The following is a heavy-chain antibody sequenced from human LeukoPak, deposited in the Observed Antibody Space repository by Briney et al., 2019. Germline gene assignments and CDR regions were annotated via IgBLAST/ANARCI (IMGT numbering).Heavy chain of an antibody. Sequence: GGSLRLSCAASGFTFSRYGMHWVRQAPGKGLEWVALISYDGSNKYYADSVKGRFTISRDNSKNTLYLQMNGLRAEDTAVYYCAKKGDYGYYFDYWGQGTLVTVSS. D-gene: IGHD3-10*01. J-gene: IGHJ4*02. CDR3: AKKGDYGYYFDY. CDR2: ISYDGSNK. CDR1: GFTFSRYG. V-gene: IGHV3-30*18.